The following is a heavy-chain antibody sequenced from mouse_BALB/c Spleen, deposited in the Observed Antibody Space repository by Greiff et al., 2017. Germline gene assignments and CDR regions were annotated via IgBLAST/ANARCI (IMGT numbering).Heavy chain of an antibody. D-gene: IGHD2-4*01. Sequence: EVMLVESGGGLVKPGGSLKLSCAASGFTFSSYAMSWVRQTPEKRLEWVASISSGGSTYYPDSVKGRFTISRDNARNILYLQMSSLRSEDTAMYYCARDYYDYDAWFAYWGQGTLVTVSA. CDR1: GFTFSSYA. CDR2: ISSGGST. V-gene: IGHV5-6-5*01. CDR3: ARDYYDYDAWFAY. J-gene: IGHJ3*01.